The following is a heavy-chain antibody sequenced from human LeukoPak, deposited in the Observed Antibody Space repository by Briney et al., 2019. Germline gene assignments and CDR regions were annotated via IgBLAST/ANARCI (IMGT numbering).Heavy chain of an antibody. CDR3: ARDSLSGSYSEH. CDR1: GFTFSSYA. J-gene: IGHJ1*01. V-gene: IGHV3-30-3*01. D-gene: IGHD1-26*01. CDR2: ISYDGSNK. Sequence: HPGRSLRLSCAASGFTFSSYAMHCVRQAPRKRLEWVAVISYDGSNKYYADSVKGRFTISRDNSKNTLYLQMNSLRAEDTAVYYCARDSLSGSYSEHWGQGTLVTVSS.